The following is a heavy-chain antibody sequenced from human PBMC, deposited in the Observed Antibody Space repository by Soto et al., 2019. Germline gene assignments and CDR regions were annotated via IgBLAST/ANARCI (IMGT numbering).Heavy chain of an antibody. CDR1: GYTFTGYY. D-gene: IGHD4-4*01. CDR3: ARFGRTTVIITPDY. V-gene: IGHV1-2*02. CDR2: INPNSGGT. Sequence: VASVKVSCKASGYTFTGYYMHWVRQAPGQGLEWMGWINPNSGGTNYAQKFQGRVTMTRDTSISTAYMELSRLRSDDTAVYYCARFGRTTVIITPDYWGQGTLVTVSS. J-gene: IGHJ4*02.